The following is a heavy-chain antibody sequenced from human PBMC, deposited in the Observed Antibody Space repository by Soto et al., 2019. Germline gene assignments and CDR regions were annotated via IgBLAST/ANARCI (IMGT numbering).Heavy chain of an antibody. V-gene: IGHV4-31*03. CDR1: GGSISSGGYY. CDR3: ARLQVPPFFDY. D-gene: IGHD1-1*01. CDR2: IYYSGST. J-gene: IGHJ4*02. Sequence: TSETLSLTCTVSGGSISSGGYYWSWIRQHPGKGLEWIGYIYYSGSTYYNPSLKSRVTISVDTSKNQFSLKLSSVTAADTAVYYCARLQVPPFFDYWGQGTLVTVSS.